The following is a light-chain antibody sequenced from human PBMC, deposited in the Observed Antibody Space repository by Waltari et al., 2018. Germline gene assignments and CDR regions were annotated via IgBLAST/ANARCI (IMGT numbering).Light chain of an antibody. J-gene: IGLJ1*01. Sequence: SYVLTQPPSVSVAPGQTATITCGGNNLGSKSLHWDNQKPGQAPVLVVYNDRDRPSGIPERFSGSNSENTATLTINRVEADDEADYYCQVWDSSSDDPWVFGTGTKVTVL. CDR1: NLGSKS. CDR2: NDR. V-gene: IGLV3-21*02. CDR3: QVWDSSSDDPWV.